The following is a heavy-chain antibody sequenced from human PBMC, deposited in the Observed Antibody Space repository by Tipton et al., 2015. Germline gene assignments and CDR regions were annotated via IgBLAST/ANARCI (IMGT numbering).Heavy chain of an antibody. Sequence: TLSLTCTVSSDSINKYYWSWIRQSPGEGLEWIGYISHSGTTNYNPSLKSRVAISVDTSKNQFFLNLSSVTAADTAVYFCARDLEHGMDVWGQGTTVTVS. CDR1: SDSINKYY. V-gene: IGHV4-59*12. CDR2: ISHSGTT. J-gene: IGHJ6*02. CDR3: ARDLEHGMDV.